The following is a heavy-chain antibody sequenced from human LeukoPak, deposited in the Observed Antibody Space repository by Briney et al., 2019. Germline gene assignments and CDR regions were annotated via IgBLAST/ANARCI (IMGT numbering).Heavy chain of an antibody. V-gene: IGHV5-51*01. Sequence: GESLKISCKGSGYSFTNYCSGWGRQIRGKGREGIESIYPGDSDTRYSPSFQGQVTISADTSISTAYLQWSRLQASDTAMYYCARLGGIEHSFDYWGQGTPVTVSS. CDR2: IYPGDSDT. J-gene: IGHJ4*02. CDR1: GYSFTNYC. CDR3: ARLGGIEHSFDY. D-gene: IGHD1-14*01.